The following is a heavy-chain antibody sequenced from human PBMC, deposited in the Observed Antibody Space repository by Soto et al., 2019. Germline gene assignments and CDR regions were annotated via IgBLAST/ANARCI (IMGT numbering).Heavy chain of an antibody. D-gene: IGHD5-12*01. CDR2: ISGGGGTT. CDR1: GLTFRSHA. CDR3: AKAQEVATIRSKFDY. J-gene: IGHJ4*02. Sequence: EVQLLESGGGLVQPGGSLRLSCAASGLTFRSHAMSWVRQAPGQGLEWVSGISGGGGTTYYPDSVRGRFTISRDNSKNTVFLQIDRPRADDTAVYYCAKAQEVATIRSKFDYWGQGPVVTVSS. V-gene: IGHV3-23*01.